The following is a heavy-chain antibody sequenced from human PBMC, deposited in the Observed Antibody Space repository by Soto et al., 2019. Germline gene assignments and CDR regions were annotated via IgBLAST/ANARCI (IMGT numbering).Heavy chain of an antibody. CDR2: ISSSGSTI. D-gene: IGHD1-26*01. CDR3: ARERWELQYFDY. V-gene: IGHV3-48*03. Sequence: HPGGSLRLSCAASGFTFSSYEMNWVRQAPGKGLEWVSYISSSGSTIYYADSVKGRFTISRDNAKNSLYLQMNSLRAEDTAVYYCARERWELQYFDYWGQGTLVTVSS. CDR1: GFTFSSYE. J-gene: IGHJ4*02.